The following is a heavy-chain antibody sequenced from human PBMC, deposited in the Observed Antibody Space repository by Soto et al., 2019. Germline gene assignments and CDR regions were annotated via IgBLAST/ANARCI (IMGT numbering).Heavy chain of an antibody. CDR1: GGTFSRYA. CDR2: LIPIFGTP. CDR3: ARVSTHYGMDV. Sequence: QVQLVQSGAEVKKPGSSVKVSCKASGGTFSRYAISWVRQAPGQGHEWMGGLIPIFGTPNYAQKFQGRVTITADESTSTAYMELSSLRSEDTAVYCCARVSTHYGMDVWGQGTTVTVSS. J-gene: IGHJ6*02. V-gene: IGHV1-69*12.